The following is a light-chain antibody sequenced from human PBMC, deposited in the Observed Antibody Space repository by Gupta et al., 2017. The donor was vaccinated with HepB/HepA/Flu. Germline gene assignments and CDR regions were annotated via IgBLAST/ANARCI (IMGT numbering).Light chain of an antibody. Sequence: QSALTQPASVSGSPGQSITISCTGTSSDVGSYNLVSWYQQHPGKAPKLMIYEVSKRPSGVSNRSSGSKSGNTAPLTISGLQAEDEAEYYCCSYAGSSTPYVFGTGTKVTVL. V-gene: IGLV2-23*02. J-gene: IGLJ1*01. CDR1: SSDVGSYNL. CDR2: EVS. CDR3: CSYAGSSTPYV.